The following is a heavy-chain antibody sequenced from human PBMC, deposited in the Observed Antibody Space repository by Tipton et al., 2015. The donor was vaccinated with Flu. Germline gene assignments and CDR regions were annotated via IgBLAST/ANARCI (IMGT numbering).Heavy chain of an antibody. Sequence: QLVQSGAEVKKPGESLKISCKGSGYSFTSYWIGWVRQMPGKGLEWMGIIYPGDSDTRYSPPFQGQVTISADKSISTAYLQWSSLKASDTAMYYCARLGKRDTAMAADFDYWGQGTLVTVSS. CDR1: GYSFTSYW. J-gene: IGHJ4*02. V-gene: IGHV5-51*01. D-gene: IGHD5-18*01. CDR2: IYPGDSDT. CDR3: ARLGKRDTAMAADFDY.